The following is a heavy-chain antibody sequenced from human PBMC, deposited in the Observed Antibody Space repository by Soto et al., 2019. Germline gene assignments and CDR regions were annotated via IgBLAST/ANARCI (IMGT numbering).Heavy chain of an antibody. CDR2: MNPNSGNT. CDR1: GYTFTSYD. Sequence: ASVKVSCKASGYTFTSYDINRVRQATGQGLEWMGWMNPNSGNTGYAQKFQGRVTMTRNTSISTAYMELSSLRSEDTAVYYCARENIVLIPAAMTDYYYGMDVWGQGTTVTVSS. D-gene: IGHD2-2*01. CDR3: ARENIVLIPAAMTDYYYGMDV. V-gene: IGHV1-8*01. J-gene: IGHJ6*02.